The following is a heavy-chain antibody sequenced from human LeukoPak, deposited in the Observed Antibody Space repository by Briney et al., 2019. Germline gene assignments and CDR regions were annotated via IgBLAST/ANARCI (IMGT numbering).Heavy chain of an antibody. V-gene: IGHV1-69*13. J-gene: IGHJ4*02. CDR2: IIPIFGTA. CDR3: ARGQVRGYSGYAEFDY. Sequence: LVKVSCKASGGTFSSYAISWVRQAPGQGLEWMGGIIPIFGTANYAQKFQGRVTITADESTSTAYMELSSLRSEDTAVYYCARGQVRGYSGYAEFDYWGQGTLVTVSS. D-gene: IGHD5-12*01. CDR1: GGTFSSYA.